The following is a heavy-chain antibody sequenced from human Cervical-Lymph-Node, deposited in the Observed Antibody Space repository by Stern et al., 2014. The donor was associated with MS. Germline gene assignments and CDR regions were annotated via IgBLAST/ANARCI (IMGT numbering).Heavy chain of an antibody. J-gene: IGHJ4*02. CDR3: ASAYSSSHYYFDY. CDR1: GFSFSRYA. CDR2: IWYEVSNP. Sequence: VQLVESGGGVVQPGRSLRLSCAASGFSFSRYAMHWVRQAPGKGLEWVALIWYEVSNPYYADSVTSRFTISRDNFKNTLYLQMNSLRAEDTAVYYCASAYSSSHYYFDYWGQGTLVTVSS. V-gene: IGHV3-33*01. D-gene: IGHD6-13*01.